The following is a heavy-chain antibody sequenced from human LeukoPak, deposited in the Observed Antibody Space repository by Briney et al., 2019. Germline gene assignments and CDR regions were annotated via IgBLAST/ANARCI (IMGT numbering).Heavy chain of an antibody. CDR2: IISSSSYI. D-gene: IGHD3-3*01. J-gene: IGHJ3*02. CDR3: ARDRRDFAASDAFDI. CDR1: GFAFSSYS. V-gene: IGHV3-21*01. Sequence: GGSLRLSCAPSGFAFSSYSMNWVRQAPGEGLEWVSSIISSSSYIYYADSVKGRFTISRDNAKNSLYLQMNSLRAEDTAVYYCARDRRDFAASDAFDIWGQGTMVTVSS.